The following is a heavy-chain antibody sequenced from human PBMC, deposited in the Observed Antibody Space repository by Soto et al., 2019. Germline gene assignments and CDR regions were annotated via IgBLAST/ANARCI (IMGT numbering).Heavy chain of an antibody. J-gene: IGHJ4*02. CDR2: ISYDGSNK. V-gene: IGHV3-30-3*01. D-gene: IGHD2-15*01. Sequence: QVQLVESGGGVVQPGRSLRLSCAASGFTFSSYAMHGVVQAPGKGLEWVAVISYDGSNKYYADSVKGRFTISRDNSKNTLYLQMNSLRAEDTAVYYCARGTYCSGGSCYDPPSFDHWGQGTLVTVSS. CDR3: ARGTYCSGGSCYDPPSFDH. CDR1: GFTFSSYA.